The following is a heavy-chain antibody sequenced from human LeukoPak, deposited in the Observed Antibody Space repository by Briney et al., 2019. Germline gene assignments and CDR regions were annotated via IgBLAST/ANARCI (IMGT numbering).Heavy chain of an antibody. Sequence: GGSLRLSCAASGFTFSSYTMSWVRQAPGKGLEWVSTITTSDGNTYYADSVKGRFTVSRDNSKNTLFLQMNSPRAEDTAVYYCAKDGGLWVSAHWGDFWGRGTLVTVSS. D-gene: IGHD7-27*01. V-gene: IGHV3-23*01. CDR1: GFTFSSYT. CDR3: AKDGGLWVSAHWGDF. CDR2: ITTSDGNT. J-gene: IGHJ4*02.